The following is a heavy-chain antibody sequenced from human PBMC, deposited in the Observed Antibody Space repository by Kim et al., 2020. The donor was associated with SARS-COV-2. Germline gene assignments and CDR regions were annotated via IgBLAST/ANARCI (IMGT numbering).Heavy chain of an antibody. CDR3: ARAPPPHRPLRYFDWGTFDP. J-gene: IGHJ5*02. CDR2: ISSSSSYI. D-gene: IGHD3-9*01. Sequence: GGSLRLSCAASGFTFSSYSMNWVRQAPGKGLEWVSSISSSSSYIYYADSVKGRFTISRDNAKNSLYLQMNSLRAEDTAVYYCARAPPPHRPLRYFDWGTFDPWGQGTLVTVSS. V-gene: IGHV3-21*01. CDR1: GFTFSSYS.